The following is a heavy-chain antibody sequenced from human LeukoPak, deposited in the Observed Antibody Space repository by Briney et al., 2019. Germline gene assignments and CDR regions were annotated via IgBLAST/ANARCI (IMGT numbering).Heavy chain of an antibody. CDR2: IKQDGSEK. CDR3: ARDGSITIFGGDFDY. J-gene: IGHJ4*02. CDR1: GFTFSIYW. D-gene: IGHD3-3*01. V-gene: IGHV3-7*01. Sequence: GGSLRLSCAASGFTFSIYWMSWVRQAPGKGLEWVANIKQDGSEKYYVDSVKGRFTISRDNAKNSLYLQMNSLRAEDTAVYYCARDGSITIFGGDFDYWGQGTLVTVSS.